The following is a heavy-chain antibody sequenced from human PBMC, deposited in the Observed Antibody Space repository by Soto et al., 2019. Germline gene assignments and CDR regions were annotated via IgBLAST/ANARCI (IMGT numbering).Heavy chain of an antibody. CDR3: ARGQTGTNYFDY. Sequence: QVQLQESGPGLVKPSETLSLTCTVSGGSVTSGSYQWSWIRQPPGKGLEWIGYIYYTGSTNYNPSLKSRVTISVDTSKNQFSLKLSSVTAADTAVYFCARGQTGTNYFDYWGQGALVTVS. J-gene: IGHJ4*02. V-gene: IGHV4-61*01. CDR1: GGSVTSGSYQ. CDR2: IYYTGST. D-gene: IGHD1-7*01.